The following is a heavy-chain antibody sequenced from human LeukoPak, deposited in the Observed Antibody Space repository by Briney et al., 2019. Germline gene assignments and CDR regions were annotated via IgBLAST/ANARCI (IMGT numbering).Heavy chain of an antibody. J-gene: IGHJ5*02. CDR1: GYTFTSYA. D-gene: IGHD6-19*01. CDR3: ARASWLVQRGNWFDP. CDR2: INAGNGNT. V-gene: IGHV1-3*01. Sequence: ASVKVSCKASGYTFTSYAMHWVRQAPGQRHEWMGWINAGNGNTKYSQKFQGRVTITRDTSASTAYMELSNLRSEDTAVYYCARASWLVQRGNWFDPWGQGTLVTVSS.